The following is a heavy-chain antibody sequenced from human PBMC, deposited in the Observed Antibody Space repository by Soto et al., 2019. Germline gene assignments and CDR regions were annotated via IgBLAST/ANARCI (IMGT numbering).Heavy chain of an antibody. CDR3: ARDRRQGTTPTFDY. CDR1: GYTFTSYD. V-gene: IGHV1-69*13. Sequence: GASVKVSCKASGYTFTSYDINWVRRAPGQGLEWMGGINPNFGTANYAQKFQGRVTITADESTSTAYMELSSLRSEDTAVYYCARDRRQGTTPTFDYWGQGTLVTVSS. J-gene: IGHJ4*02. CDR2: INPNFGTA. D-gene: IGHD1-7*01.